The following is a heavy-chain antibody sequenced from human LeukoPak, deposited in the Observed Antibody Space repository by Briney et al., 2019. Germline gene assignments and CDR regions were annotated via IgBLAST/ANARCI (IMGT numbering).Heavy chain of an antibody. CDR1: GYTFIVYY. J-gene: IGHJ4*02. V-gene: IGHV1-2*02. D-gene: IGHD6-13*01. CDR2: INPNSGGT. Sequence: ASVKVSSKASGYTFIVYYMHWVRHAPGQGLEWMGWINPNSGGTNYVQKFQDRDTMTRDTSISTVYMELSSLGSDDTAVYCCARGRTIAAVGTFYEYWGQGTLVTVSS. CDR3: ARGRTIAAVGTFYEY.